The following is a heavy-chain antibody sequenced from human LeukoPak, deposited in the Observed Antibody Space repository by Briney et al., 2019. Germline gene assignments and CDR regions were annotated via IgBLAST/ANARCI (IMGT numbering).Heavy chain of an antibody. CDR1: GGSISSSSYY. D-gene: IGHD3-3*01. V-gene: IGHV4-39*01. CDR3: ARHRSGYVAY. CDR2: IYYSGST. J-gene: IGHJ4*02. Sequence: SETLSLTCTVSGGSISSSSYYWGWIRQPPGKGLEWIGSIYYSGSTHYNPSLKSRVTISVDTSKNQFSLKLSSVTAADTAVYYCARHRSGYVAYWGQGTLVTVSS.